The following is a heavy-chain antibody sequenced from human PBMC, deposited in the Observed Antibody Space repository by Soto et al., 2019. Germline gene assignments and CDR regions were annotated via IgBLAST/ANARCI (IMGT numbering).Heavy chain of an antibody. D-gene: IGHD3-22*01. CDR2: IYHSGPT. CDR3: ARDSSGYCWFDP. J-gene: IGHJ5*02. Sequence: SETLSLTCAVSGFSISSGYFWGWIRHPPGKGPEWLGSIYHSGPTYYNPSVKGRVTISVDTSKNQFSLKMSSVTAADPAVYYCARDSSGYCWFDPWGRRTLVTVAS. V-gene: IGHV4-38-2*02. CDR1: GFSISSGYF.